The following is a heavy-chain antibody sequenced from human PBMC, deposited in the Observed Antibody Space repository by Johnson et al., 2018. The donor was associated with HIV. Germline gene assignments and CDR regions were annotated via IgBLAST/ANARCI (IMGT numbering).Heavy chain of an antibody. CDR1: GFSFSSYL. V-gene: IGHV3-64*07. D-gene: IGHD6-13*01. J-gene: IGHJ3*01. CDR2: ISSNSDST. Sequence: MQLVESGGGLVQPGGCLRLSCAASGFSFSSYLMDWVRQAPGKGLAYVAGISSNSDSTYYADSVKGSFTISRDNSKNTLYLQLGSLRDDDTAVYYCVRRQYISTWQDAFDVWGQGTTVTVSS. CDR3: VRRQYISTWQDAFDV.